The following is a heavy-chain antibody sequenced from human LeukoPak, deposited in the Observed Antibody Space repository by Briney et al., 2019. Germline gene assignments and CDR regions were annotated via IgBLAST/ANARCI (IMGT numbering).Heavy chain of an antibody. D-gene: IGHD3-3*01. CDR3: ARAPGAPRGYYAGGFDV. CDR1: GGSTISGGYS. V-gene: IGHV4-30-2*01. CDR2: IFHSGDT. Sequence: PSETLSLTCAVSGGSTISGGYSWSWIRQTPEKGLEWIGHIFHSGDTEYNPSLKNRVAMSLVRSKNQVSLELSSVTAADTAVYYCARAPGAPRGYYAGGFDVWGQGTLVTVSS. J-gene: IGHJ3*01.